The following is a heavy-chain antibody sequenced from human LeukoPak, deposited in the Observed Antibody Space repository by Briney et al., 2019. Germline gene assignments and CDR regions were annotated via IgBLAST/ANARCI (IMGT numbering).Heavy chain of an antibody. D-gene: IGHD2-15*01. Sequence: ASVKVSCKASGYTFTSYDINWVRQATGQGLEWMGWMNPNSGNTGYAQKFQGRVTITRNTSISTAYMELSSLRSEDTAVYYCARGGGYCSSGSCNPEYFQHWGQGTLVTVSS. J-gene: IGHJ1*01. CDR2: MNPNSGNT. CDR1: GYTFTSYD. V-gene: IGHV1-8*03. CDR3: ARGGGYCSSGSCNPEYFQH.